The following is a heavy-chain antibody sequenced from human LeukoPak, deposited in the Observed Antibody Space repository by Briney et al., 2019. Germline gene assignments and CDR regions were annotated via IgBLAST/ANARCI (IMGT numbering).Heavy chain of an antibody. D-gene: IGHD3-22*01. CDR2: ISSSGSTI. J-gene: IGHJ3*02. CDR1: GFTFSSYE. V-gene: IGHV3-48*03. CDR3: ASGGYYDSSAKSAFDI. Sequence: GGSLRLSCAASGFTFSSYEMNWVRQAPGKGLEWVSYISSSGSTIYYADSVKGRFTISRDNARNSLYLQMNSLRAEDTAVYYCASGGYYDSSAKSAFDIWGQGTMVTVSS.